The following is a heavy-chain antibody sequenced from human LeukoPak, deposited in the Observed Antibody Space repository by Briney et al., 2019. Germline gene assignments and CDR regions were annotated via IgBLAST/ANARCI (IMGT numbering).Heavy chain of an antibody. CDR3: AREILRLDI. CDR2: INTDTGSS. Sequence: GASVKVSCKASGYTLTTQSMNWVRQAPGQGLEWMGWINTDTGSSTYAQGFTGRFVFSVGTSVSTAYLQISSLKTEDTAVYYCAREILRLDIWGQGTMVTVSS. V-gene: IGHV7-4-1*02. J-gene: IGHJ3*02. CDR1: GYTLTTQS.